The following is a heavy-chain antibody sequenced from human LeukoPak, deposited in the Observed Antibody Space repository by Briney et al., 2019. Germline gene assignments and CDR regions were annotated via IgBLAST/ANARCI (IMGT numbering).Heavy chain of an antibody. CDR1: GLMFNGYW. J-gene: IGHJ4*02. Sequence: GGSLRLSCAASGLMFNGYWLHWFRQVPGKGLVWGSEINPAGNKKNYADSVWGRFTVSRDNAKDTVYLQMDRVSVGDTAVYYCARGTVGAPGFDYWGQGTLVSVSS. D-gene: IGHD6-13*01. V-gene: IGHV3-74*01. CDR2: INPAGNKK. CDR3: ARGTVGAPGFDY.